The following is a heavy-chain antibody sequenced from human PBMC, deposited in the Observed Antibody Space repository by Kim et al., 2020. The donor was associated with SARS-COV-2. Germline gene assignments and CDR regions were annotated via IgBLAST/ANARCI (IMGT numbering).Heavy chain of an antibody. Sequence: GGSLRLSCAVSGLTVTSNRMTWIRQAPGRGLEWVSVIFRGGSTYYAASVQGRFTISRDYYKNTLSLQMNSLRAEDTAIYYCARDPVGDGYSFFDYWGQGTLVTVSS. V-gene: IGHV3-53*01. CDR1: GLTVTSNR. J-gene: IGHJ4*02. D-gene: IGHD4-4*01. CDR2: IFRGGST. CDR3: ARDPVGDGYSFFDY.